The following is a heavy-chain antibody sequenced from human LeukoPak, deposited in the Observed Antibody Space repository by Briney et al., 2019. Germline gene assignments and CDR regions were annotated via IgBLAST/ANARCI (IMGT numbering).Heavy chain of an antibody. J-gene: IGHJ4*02. Sequence: SETLSLTCTVSDDSISGYYWNWIRQPPGKGLEWIGFIYYSGSTNYNPSFKSRVTLSVDTSKNQFSLKLSSVTAADTAVYYCAREKFPGYNYGTFDYWGQGTLVTVSS. V-gene: IGHV4-59*01. D-gene: IGHD5-18*01. CDR1: DDSISGYY. CDR2: IYYSGST. CDR3: AREKFPGYNYGTFDY.